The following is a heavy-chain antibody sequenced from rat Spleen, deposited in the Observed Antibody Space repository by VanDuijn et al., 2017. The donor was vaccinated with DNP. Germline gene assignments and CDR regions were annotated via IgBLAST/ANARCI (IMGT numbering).Heavy chain of an antibody. CDR3: AGSQTGRGFAY. D-gene: IGHD5-1*01. V-gene: IGHV5S10*01. CDR1: GLPFRDYN. CDR2: IIYDGSRT. Sequence: EVQLVESGGGLIPPGRSLKVSCEASGLPFRDYNMAWVRQTPETGLEWVANIIYDGSRTHYRDSVKGRFTISRDNSKNILYLQMNSLRSEDTATYYCAGSQTGRGFAYWGQGTLVSVSS. J-gene: IGHJ3*01.